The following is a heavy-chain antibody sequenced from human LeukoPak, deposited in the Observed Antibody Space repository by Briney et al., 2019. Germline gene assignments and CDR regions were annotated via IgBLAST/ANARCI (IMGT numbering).Heavy chain of an antibody. CDR1: GGSISSYY. J-gene: IGHJ5*02. V-gene: IGHV4-59*01. CDR2: ISYSGSS. CDR3: AREPGFDSSGYLNWFDP. Sequence: SETLSLTCTVSGGSISSYYWSWIRQPPGKGLEWIACISYSGSSRYNPSLKSRVTISVDTSKNQLSLKLSSVTAADTAVYYCAREPGFDSSGYLNWFDPWGQGTLVTVSS. D-gene: IGHD3-22*01.